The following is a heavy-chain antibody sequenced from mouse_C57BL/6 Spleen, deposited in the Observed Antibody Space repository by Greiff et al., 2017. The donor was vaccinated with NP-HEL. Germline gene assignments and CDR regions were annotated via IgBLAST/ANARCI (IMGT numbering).Heavy chain of an antibody. V-gene: IGHV1-26*01. Sequence: EVQLQQSGPELVKPGASVKISCKASGYTFTDYYMNWVKQSHGKSLEWIGDINPNNGGTSYNQKFKGKATLTVDKSSSTAYMELRSLTSEDSAVYYCARRMVTTPYYYAMDYWGQGTSVTVSS. CDR1: GYTFTDYY. J-gene: IGHJ4*01. D-gene: IGHD2-3*01. CDR3: ARRMVTTPYYYAMDY. CDR2: INPNNGGT.